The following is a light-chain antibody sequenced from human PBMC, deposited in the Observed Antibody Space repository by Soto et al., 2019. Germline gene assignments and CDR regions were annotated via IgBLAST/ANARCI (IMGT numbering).Light chain of an antibody. CDR3: QQYTNWPKT. CDR1: QSVSSSY. V-gene: IGKV3D-15*01. Sequence: DIVLTQSPGTPSLSPGERATLSCRASQSVSSSYLAWYQQKPGQAPRLLIYGASTRATGIPERFSGSGSGTEFTLTISSLQSEDFAVYYCQQYTNWPKTFGQGTKVDIK. CDR2: GAS. J-gene: IGKJ1*01.